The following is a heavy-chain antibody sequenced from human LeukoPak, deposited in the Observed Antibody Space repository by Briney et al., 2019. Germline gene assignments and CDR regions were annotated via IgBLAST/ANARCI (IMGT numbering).Heavy chain of an antibody. Sequence: SQTLSLTCTVSGGSISSGGYYWSWIRHPPGKRLEWSGYIDYSGSTYYNPSLKNQITTSIDRFNIPLYKKLSSVTAADTAVYDCARAGGYCGWCDRFRDHFDYRGQGTLVTVSS. V-gene: IGHV4-31*01. CDR2: IDYSGST. CDR3: ARAGGYCGWCDRFRDHFDY. J-gene: IGHJ4*02. CDR1: GGSISSGGYY. D-gene: IGHD2-21*02.